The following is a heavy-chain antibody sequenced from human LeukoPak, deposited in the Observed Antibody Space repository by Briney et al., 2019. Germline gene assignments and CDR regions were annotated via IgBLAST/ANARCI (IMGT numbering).Heavy chain of an antibody. V-gene: IGHV3-7*01. D-gene: IGHD7-27*01. Sequence: GGSLRLSCAASGFTFTTYWMTWVRQAPGKGLEWVANIKQDGSRKYYVDSVKGRFTISRDNAKNSLYLQMNSLKAEDTAVYYCARENWANDYWGQGSLVTVSS. CDR2: IKQDGSRK. CDR1: GFTFTTYW. CDR3: ARENWANDY. J-gene: IGHJ4*02.